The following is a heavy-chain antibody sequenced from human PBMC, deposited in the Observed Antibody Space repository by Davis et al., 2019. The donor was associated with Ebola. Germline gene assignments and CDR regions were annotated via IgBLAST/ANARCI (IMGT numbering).Heavy chain of an antibody. CDR2: INSDGTSS. D-gene: IGHD6-19*01. J-gene: IGHJ6*02. Sequence: HTGGSLRLSCKGSGYTFSSFWMNWVRQAPGKGLEWVSRINSDGTSSNYTDVVRGRFTIPRDNSKNTLYLQMNSLRAEDTAVYYCARASYDIAVAGAFGMDVWGQGTTVTVSS. V-gene: IGHV3-74*01. CDR3: ARASYDIAVAGAFGMDV. CDR1: GYTFSSFW.